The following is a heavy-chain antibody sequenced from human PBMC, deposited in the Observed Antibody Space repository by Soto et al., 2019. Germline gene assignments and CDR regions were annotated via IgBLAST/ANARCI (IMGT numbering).Heavy chain of an antibody. CDR2: IYYSGST. Sequence: ASETLSLTCTFSGWSIHSGGYYWSWIRQHPGKGLEWIGYIYYSGSTYYNPSLKSRVTISVDTSKNQFSLKLSSVTAADTAVYYCARGSGPSADMDVWGKGTTVTVSS. D-gene: IGHD3-10*01. CDR1: GWSIHSGGYY. V-gene: IGHV4-31*03. J-gene: IGHJ6*03. CDR3: ARGSGPSADMDV.